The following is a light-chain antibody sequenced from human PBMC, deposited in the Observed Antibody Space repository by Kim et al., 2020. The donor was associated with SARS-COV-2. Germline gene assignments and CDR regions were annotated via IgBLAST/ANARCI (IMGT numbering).Light chain of an antibody. CDR2: QDS. CDR3: QAWDSSTVV. CDR1: KLGDKY. Sequence: SASPGQTASIPCSGDKLGDKYACWYQQKPGQSPVLVIYQDSKRPSGIPERFSGSNSGNTATLTISGTQAMDEADYYCQAWDSSTVVFGGGTQLTVL. J-gene: IGLJ2*01. V-gene: IGLV3-1*01.